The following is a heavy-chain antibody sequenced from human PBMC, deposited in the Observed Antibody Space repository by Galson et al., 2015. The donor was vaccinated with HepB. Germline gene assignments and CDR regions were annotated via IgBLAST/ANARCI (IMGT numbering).Heavy chain of an antibody. D-gene: IGHD6-19*01. V-gene: IGHV3-7*01. CDR2: IKQDGSEK. J-gene: IGHJ4*02. Sequence: SLRLSCAASGFTFSSYWMSWVRQAPGKGLEWVANIKQDGSEKYYVDSVKGRFTISRDNAKNSLYLQMNSLRAEDTAVYYCARDLTAQWLAEGGVDYWGQGTLVTVSS. CDR3: ARDLTAQWLAEGGVDY. CDR1: GFTFSSYW.